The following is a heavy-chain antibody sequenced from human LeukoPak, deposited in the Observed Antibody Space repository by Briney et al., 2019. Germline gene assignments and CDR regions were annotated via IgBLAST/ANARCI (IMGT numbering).Heavy chain of an antibody. CDR3: ARAPFVRAPGAFDI. CDR1: GGSISSYY. Sequence: PSETLSLTCTVSGGSISSYYWSWIRQPPGKGLEWIGYIYYSGSTNYNPSLKSRVTISVDTSKNQFSLKLSSVTAADTAVYYCARAPFVRAPGAFDIWGPGRMVTVSS. J-gene: IGHJ3*02. CDR2: IYYSGST. V-gene: IGHV4-59*01.